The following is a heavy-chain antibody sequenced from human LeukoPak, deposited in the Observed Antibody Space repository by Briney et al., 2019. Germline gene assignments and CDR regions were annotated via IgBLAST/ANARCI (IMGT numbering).Heavy chain of an antibody. CDR1: DFTFSTYN. V-gene: IGHV3-48*02. Sequence: PGGSLRLSCAASDFTFSTYNMIWVRQAPGKGLEWISYISSGSSTIYYADSVKGRFTVSRDNAKNSLYLQMNSLRDEDTAMYYCASATGFSGYWGQGTLVTVSS. CDR2: ISSGSSTI. D-gene: IGHD1-1*01. CDR3: ASATGFSGY. J-gene: IGHJ4*02.